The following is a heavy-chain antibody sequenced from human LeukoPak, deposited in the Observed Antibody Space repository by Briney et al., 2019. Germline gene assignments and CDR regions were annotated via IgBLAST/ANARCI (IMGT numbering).Heavy chain of an antibody. J-gene: IGHJ4*02. CDR2: INPSGGST. D-gene: IGHD3-22*01. Sequence: ASVKVSCKASGYTFTSYYMHWVRQAPGQGLEWMGIINPSGGSTSYAQKFQGRVTITADESTSTAYMELSSLRSEDTAVYYCARVATGEANYYDSSGYDEYYFDYWGQGTLVTVSS. CDR3: ARVATGEANYYDSSGYDEYYFDY. V-gene: IGHV1-46*01. CDR1: GYTFTSYY.